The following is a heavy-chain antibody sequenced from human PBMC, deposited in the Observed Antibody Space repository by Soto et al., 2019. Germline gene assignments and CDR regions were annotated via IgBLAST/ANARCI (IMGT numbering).Heavy chain of an antibody. CDR1: GFTFSSYG. D-gene: IGHD2-21*01. CDR2: IWHDGSSK. V-gene: IGHV3-33*01. Sequence: QVQLVESGGGVVQPGRSLRLSCAASGFTFSSYGMHWVRQAPGRGLEWVAVIWHDGSSKYHADSVKGRFTISRDNSKNTLYLQMNILRAEDTAVYYCAIGRDAPLNALDIWGQGTTVTVSS. J-gene: IGHJ3*02. CDR3: AIGRDAPLNALDI.